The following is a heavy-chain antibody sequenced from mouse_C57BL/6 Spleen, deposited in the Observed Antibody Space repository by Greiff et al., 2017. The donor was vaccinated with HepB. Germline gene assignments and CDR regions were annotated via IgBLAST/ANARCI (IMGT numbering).Heavy chain of an antibody. J-gene: IGHJ2*01. CDR3: TRSNLYYFDY. V-gene: IGHV1-15*01. CDR2: IDPETGGT. CDR1: GYTFTDYE. Sequence: QVQLQQSGAELVRPGASVTLSCKASGYTFTDYEMHWVKQTPVHGLEWIGAIDPETGGTAYNQKFKGKAILTADKSSSTAYMELRSLTSEDSAVYYCTRSNLYYFDYWGQGTTLTVSS. D-gene: IGHD4-1*02.